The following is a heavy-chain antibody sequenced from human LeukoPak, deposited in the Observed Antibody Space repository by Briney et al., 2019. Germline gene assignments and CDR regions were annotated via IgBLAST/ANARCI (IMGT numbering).Heavy chain of an antibody. CDR1: GFTFSSYA. J-gene: IGHJ4*02. Sequence: PGGSLRLSCAASGFTFSSYAMSWVRQAPGKGLEWVGRIKSKIHGGTIDYAAPVKGRFTISRDDSENTLYLQMNSLKTEDTAVYYCTTDTTGATYFDYWGQGTLVTVSS. CDR2: IKSKIHGGTI. V-gene: IGHV3-15*01. D-gene: IGHD1-1*01. CDR3: TTDTTGATYFDY.